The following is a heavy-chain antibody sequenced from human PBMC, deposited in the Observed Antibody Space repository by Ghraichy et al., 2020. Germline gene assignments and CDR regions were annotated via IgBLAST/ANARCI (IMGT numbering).Heavy chain of an antibody. CDR2: ISYDGSNK. V-gene: IGHV3-30*04. D-gene: IGHD6-13*01. CDR3: ARDGIAAAGTYYYYYMDV. J-gene: IGHJ6*03. Sequence: GESLNISCAASGFTFSSYAMHWVRQAPGKGLEWVAVISYDGSNKYYADSVKGRFTISRDNSKNTLYLQMNSLRAEDTAVYYCARDGIAAAGTYYYYYMDVWGKGTTVTVSS. CDR1: GFTFSSYA.